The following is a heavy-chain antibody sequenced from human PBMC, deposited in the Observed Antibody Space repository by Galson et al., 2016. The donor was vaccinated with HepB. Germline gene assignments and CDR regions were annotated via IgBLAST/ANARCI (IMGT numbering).Heavy chain of an antibody. CDR3: ARGTVTTWYYGMDV. CDR2: IKNDGISA. CDR1: GFTFGTYW. V-gene: IGHV3-74*01. D-gene: IGHD4-17*01. J-gene: IGHJ6*02. Sequence: SLRLSCAASGFTFGTYWMHWVRQAPGKGLVWVSRIKNDGISATYADSVKGRFTNSRDDAKNTVYLHMNGLRVDDTAVYYCARGTVTTWYYGMDVWGQGTTVTVAS.